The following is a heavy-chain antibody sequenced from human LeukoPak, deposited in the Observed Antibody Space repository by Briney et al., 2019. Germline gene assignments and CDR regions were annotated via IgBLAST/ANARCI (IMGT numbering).Heavy chain of an antibody. J-gene: IGHJ4*02. CDR3: ATGIAAAGTGFDY. CDR1: GFIFSSYG. CDR2: IWYDGSNK. V-gene: IGHV3-30*02. Sequence: GGSLRLSCAASGFIFSSYGMHWVRQAPGKGLEWVALIWYDGSNKYYADSVKGRFTISRDNSKNTLYLQMNSLRAEDTAVYYCATGIAAAGTGFDYWGQGTLVTVSS. D-gene: IGHD6-13*01.